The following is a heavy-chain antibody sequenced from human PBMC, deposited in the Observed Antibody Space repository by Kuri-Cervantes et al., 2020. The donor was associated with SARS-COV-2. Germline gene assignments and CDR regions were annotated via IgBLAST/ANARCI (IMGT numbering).Heavy chain of an antibody. CDR2: INHSGRT. Sequence: ESLKISFAVYGGSFSAYCWSWSRQPPGKGLERIGKINHSGRTNYNPYLKSRVTISVDTSKHQLSLKLSSVTAAYTAVYYCARSPGCVFDCWGQGTLVTVSS. D-gene: IGHD3-10*01. J-gene: IGHJ4*02. CDR3: ARSPGCVFDC. CDR1: GGSFSAYC. V-gene: IGHV4-34*01.